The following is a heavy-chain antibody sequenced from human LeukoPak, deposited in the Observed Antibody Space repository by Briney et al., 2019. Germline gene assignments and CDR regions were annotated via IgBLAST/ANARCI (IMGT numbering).Heavy chain of an antibody. CDR3: AKRSTGYYFDS. V-gene: IGHV3-23*01. D-gene: IGHD2-2*01. Sequence: PGGSLRLSYVGSGFTFSNSILSWVRQAPGKGLEWLSTFSGNDGYTYYADSVRGRFTISRDNSKNTVYLQMNSLRAEDTVDYYCAKRSTGYYFDSWGQGTLVTVSS. J-gene: IGHJ4*02. CDR2: FSGNDGYT. CDR1: GFTFSNSI.